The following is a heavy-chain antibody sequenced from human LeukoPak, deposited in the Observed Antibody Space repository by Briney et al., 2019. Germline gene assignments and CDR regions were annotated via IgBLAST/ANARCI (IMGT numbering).Heavy chain of an antibody. V-gene: IGHV3-23*01. CDR2: ISHSGGST. CDR3: AKDLTRYYDSSGYYDY. D-gene: IGHD3-22*01. CDR1: GFPFNSFA. J-gene: IGHJ4*02. Sequence: GSLRLSCAASGFPFNSFAMNWVRQAPGKGLEWVSAISHSGGSTYYADSVKGRFTSRDNSKNTLYLQMNSLRAEDTAVYYCAKDLTRYYDSSGYYDYWGQGTLVTVSS.